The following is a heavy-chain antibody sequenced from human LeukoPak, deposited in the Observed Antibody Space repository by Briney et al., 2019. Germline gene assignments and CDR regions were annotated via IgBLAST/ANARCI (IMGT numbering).Heavy chain of an antibody. CDR1: GYSISSGYY. CDR3: ARQDITIFGVVITAHFDY. V-gene: IGHV4-38-2*01. Sequence: SETLSLTCAVSGYSISSGYYWGWIRQPPGKGLEWIGSIYHSGSTYYNPSLKSRVTISVDTSKHQFSLKLSSVTAADTAVYYCARQDITIFGVVITAHFDYWGQGTLVTVSS. J-gene: IGHJ4*02. D-gene: IGHD3-3*01. CDR2: IYHSGST.